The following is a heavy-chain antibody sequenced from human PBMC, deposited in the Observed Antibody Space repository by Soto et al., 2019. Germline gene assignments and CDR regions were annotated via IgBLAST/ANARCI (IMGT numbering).Heavy chain of an antibody. V-gene: IGHV4-31*03. CDR2: IYYSGST. CDR3: ARVGVATMVGGGGKYYFDY. J-gene: IGHJ4*02. CDR1: GGSISSGGYY. Sequence: QVQLQESGPGLVKPSQTLSLTCTVSGGSISSGGYYWSWIRQHPGKGLEWIGYIYYSGSTYYNPSLKSRVTLSVDASKNQFSLKLSSVTAADTAVYYCARVGVATMVGGGGKYYFDYWGQGTLVTVSS. D-gene: IGHD5-12*01.